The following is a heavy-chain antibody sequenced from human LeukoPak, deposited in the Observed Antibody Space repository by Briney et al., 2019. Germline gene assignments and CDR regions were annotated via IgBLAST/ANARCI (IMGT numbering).Heavy chain of an antibody. J-gene: IGHJ4*02. CDR1: GFTFSSYA. CDR2: XSGSGGST. V-gene: IGHV3-23*01. Sequence: GGSLRLSCAASGFTFSSYAMSWVRQAPXKGXXXXXXXSGSGGSTYYADAVKGRFTISRDNSKNTLYLQMNSLRAEDTAVYYCAKANRQAVAGYYYFDYWGQGTLVTVSS. CDR3: AKANRQAVAGYYYFDY. D-gene: IGHD6-19*01.